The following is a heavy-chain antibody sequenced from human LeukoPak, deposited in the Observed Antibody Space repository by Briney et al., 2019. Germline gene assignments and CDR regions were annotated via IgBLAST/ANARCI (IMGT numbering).Heavy chain of an antibody. V-gene: IGHV3-21*01. CDR2: ISSSSSYI. CDR1: GFTFSSYS. Sequence: GGSLRLSCAASGFTFSSYSMNWVRQAPGKGLEWVSSISSSSSYIYYADSVKGRFTISRDNAKNSLYLQMNSLRAEDTAVYYCAREFIAAAPHFDYWGQGTLVTVSS. D-gene: IGHD6-13*01. CDR3: AREFIAAAPHFDY. J-gene: IGHJ4*02.